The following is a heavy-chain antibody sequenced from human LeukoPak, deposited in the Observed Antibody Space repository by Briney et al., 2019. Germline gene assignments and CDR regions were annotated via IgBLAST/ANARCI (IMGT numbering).Heavy chain of an antibody. CDR2: ITSNGGST. V-gene: IGHV3-64*04. CDR3: ARVWREYGY. CDR1: GFTLSIYA. Sequence: PGGSLRLTCSASGFTLSIYAMHWVRQAPGKGLQYVSAITSNGGSTYYADSVKGRFTISRDNANNSLYLQMNSLRDDDTAVYYCARVWREYGYWGQGTLVTVSS. D-gene: IGHD2/OR15-2a*01. J-gene: IGHJ4*02.